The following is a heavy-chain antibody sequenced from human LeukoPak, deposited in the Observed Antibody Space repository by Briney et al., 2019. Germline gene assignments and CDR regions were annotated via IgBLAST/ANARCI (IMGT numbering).Heavy chain of an antibody. Sequence: PSETLSLTCTVSGGSINSYYWSWIRQPPGKGLEWIGYIYYTGNTNYNPSLKSRVTISVDTSKNQFSLKLTSVTAADTAVYYCVRGPAITMVRGVIITPQIWPFDYWGQGTLVTVSS. CDR2: IYYTGNT. D-gene: IGHD3-10*01. V-gene: IGHV4-59*13. CDR1: GGSINSYY. CDR3: VRGPAITMVRGVIITPQIWPFDY. J-gene: IGHJ4*02.